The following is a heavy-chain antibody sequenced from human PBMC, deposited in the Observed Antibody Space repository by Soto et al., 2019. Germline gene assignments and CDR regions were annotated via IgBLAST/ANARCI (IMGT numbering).Heavy chain of an antibody. CDR1: GFTFSSYA. V-gene: IGHV3-23*01. CDR3: AKSGQSSWANMDV. Sequence: EVQLLESGGGLVQPGGSLRLSCAASGFTFSSYATNWVRQAPGKGLEWVSTISGSGDSTYYADSVKGRFTISKDNSKKTRSLQMNSLRVEDTAVYYCAKSGQSSWANMDVWGQGTTVTVSS. CDR2: ISGSGDST. J-gene: IGHJ6*02. D-gene: IGHD2-2*01.